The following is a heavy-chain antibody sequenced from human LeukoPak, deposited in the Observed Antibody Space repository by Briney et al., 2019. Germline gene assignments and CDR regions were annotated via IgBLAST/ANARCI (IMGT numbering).Heavy chain of an antibody. CDR1: GFTFSSYW. V-gene: IGHV3-7*01. Sequence: PGGSLRLSCAASGFTFSSYWMSWVRQAPGKGLEWVANIKQDGSEKYYVDSVKGRFTISRDNAKNSLYLQMNSLRAEDTAVYYCASGGIAAAEFDYWGQGTLVTVPS. CDR3: ASGGIAAAEFDY. J-gene: IGHJ4*02. CDR2: IKQDGSEK. D-gene: IGHD6-13*01.